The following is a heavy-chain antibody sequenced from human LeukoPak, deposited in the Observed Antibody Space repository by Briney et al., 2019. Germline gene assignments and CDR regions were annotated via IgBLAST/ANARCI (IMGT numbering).Heavy chain of an antibody. CDR3: VRTVLLVVPQTIAWFDP. CDR1: GYSISSGYY. J-gene: IGHJ5*02. D-gene: IGHD2-2*01. CDR2: IYRSGNT. Sequence: SETLSLTCTVSGYSISSGYYWGWIRQPPGKGLEWIGEIYRSGNTNYNPSLKSRGTISLDKSKNPFSLKLTSVTAADTAIYYCVRTVLLVVPQTIAWFDPWGQGTLVIVSS. V-gene: IGHV4-38-2*02.